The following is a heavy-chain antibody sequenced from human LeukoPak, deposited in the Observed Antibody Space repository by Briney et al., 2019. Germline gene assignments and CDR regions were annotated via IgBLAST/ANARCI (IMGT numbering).Heavy chain of an antibody. J-gene: IGHJ6*03. V-gene: IGHV3-7*01. Sequence: GGSLRLSCEASEFIFSGYWMTWVRQAPGKGXEXVANIKEDGSEKYYVDSVKGRFIISRNNANKSLYLQMNSLRAEDTAVYYCARRSTVTAYDFYYMDVWGKGTTVIVSS. CDR2: IKEDGSEK. D-gene: IGHD4-17*01. CDR3: ARRSTVTAYDFYYMDV. CDR1: EFIFSGYW.